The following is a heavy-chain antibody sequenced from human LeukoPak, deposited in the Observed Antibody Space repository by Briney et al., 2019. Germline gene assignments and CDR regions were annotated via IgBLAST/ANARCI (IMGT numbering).Heavy chain of an antibody. CDR3: AREAGIAVAGTAALDY. D-gene: IGHD6-19*01. Sequence: GASVKVSCKASGYTFTSYGISWVRQAPGQGLEWMGWISAYSGGTNYAQNFQGRVTMTRDTSISTAYMEVSRLRSDDTAVYYCAREAGIAVAGTAALDYWGQGTLVTVSS. J-gene: IGHJ4*02. CDR2: ISAYSGGT. V-gene: IGHV1-2*02. CDR1: GYTFTSYG.